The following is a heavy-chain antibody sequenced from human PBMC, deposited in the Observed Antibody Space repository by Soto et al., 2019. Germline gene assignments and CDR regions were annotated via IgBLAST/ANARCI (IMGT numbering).Heavy chain of an antibody. CDR3: ALYSDFWSGYYRGYYFDY. CDR1: GGTFSSYA. V-gene: IGHV1-69*01. D-gene: IGHD3-3*01. Sequence: QVQLVQSGAEVKKPGSSVKVSCKASGGTFSSYAISWVRQAPGQGLEWMGGIIPIFGTANYAQKFQGRVTITADESTSTAYMELSSLRSEDTAVYYCALYSDFWSGYYRGYYFDYWGQGTLVTVSS. J-gene: IGHJ4*02. CDR2: IIPIFGTA.